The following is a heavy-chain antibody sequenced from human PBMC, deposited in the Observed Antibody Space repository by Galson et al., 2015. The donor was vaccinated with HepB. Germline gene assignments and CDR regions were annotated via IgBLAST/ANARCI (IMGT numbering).Heavy chain of an antibody. CDR3: AKDRKNYYGSGSRFDY. CDR1: GFTFSSYG. Sequence: SLRLSCAASGFTFSSYGMHWVRQAPGKGLEWVAFIRYDGSNKYYADSVKGRFTISRDNSKNTLYLQMNSLRAEDTAVYYCAKDRKNYYGSGSRFDYWGQGTLVTVSS. D-gene: IGHD3-10*01. V-gene: IGHV3-30*02. CDR2: IRYDGSNK. J-gene: IGHJ4*02.